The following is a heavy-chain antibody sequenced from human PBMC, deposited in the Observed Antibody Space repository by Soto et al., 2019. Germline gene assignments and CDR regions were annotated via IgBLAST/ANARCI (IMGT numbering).Heavy chain of an antibody. CDR2: ISPYSGET. V-gene: IGHV1-18*01. D-gene: IGHD6-19*01. Sequence: QVRLEQSGAEVRKPAASVQVSCKASGYPFTSYGIVWVRQAPGQGLEWMGWISPYSGETRYTEKFQDRGTFTTDTSTKTAYMDLRNLTSDDTAVYYCARGPVAGSDYWGQGTLVTVSS. J-gene: IGHJ4*02. CDR3: ARGPVAGSDY. CDR1: GYPFTSYG.